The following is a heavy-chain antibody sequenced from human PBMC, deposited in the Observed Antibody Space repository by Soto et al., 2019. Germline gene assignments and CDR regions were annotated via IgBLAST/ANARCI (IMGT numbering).Heavy chain of an antibody. CDR1: GGTFSSYT. Sequence: QVQLVQSGAEVKKPGSSVKVSCKASGGTFSSYTISWVRQAPGQGLEWMGRIIPILGIANYAQKFQGRVTITADKSXSXXYMELSSLRSEDKAVYYCARDSGDYGEYYYYGMDVWGQGTTVTVSS. CDR3: ARDSGDYGEYYYYGMDV. CDR2: IIPILGIA. V-gene: IGHV1-69*08. J-gene: IGHJ6*02. D-gene: IGHD4-17*01.